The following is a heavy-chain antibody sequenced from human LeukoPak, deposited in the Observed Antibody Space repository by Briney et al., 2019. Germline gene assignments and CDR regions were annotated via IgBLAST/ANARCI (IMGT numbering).Heavy chain of an antibody. Sequence: PSETLSLTCAVSGYSISSGYYWGWIRQPPGKGLEWIGSIYHSGSTYYNPSLKSRVTISVDTSKNQFSLKLSSVTAADTAVYYCARVGGYDSLAGYYPLPFDYWGQGTLVTVSS. CDR2: IYHSGST. D-gene: IGHD3-9*01. V-gene: IGHV4-38-2*01. CDR3: ARVGGYDSLAGYYPLPFDY. J-gene: IGHJ4*02. CDR1: GYSISSGYY.